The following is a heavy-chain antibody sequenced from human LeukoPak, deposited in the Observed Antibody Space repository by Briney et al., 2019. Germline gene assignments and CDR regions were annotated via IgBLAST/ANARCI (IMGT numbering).Heavy chain of an antibody. Sequence: PGGSLRLSCAASGFTFSSYAMSWVRQAPGKGLEWVSAISGSGGSTYYADSVKGRFTISRDNSKNTLYLQMNSLRAEDTAVYYCARDDLPQFYSSSWIFRYFDLWGRGTLVTVSS. CDR2: ISGSGGST. CDR3: ARDDLPQFYSSSWIFRYFDL. J-gene: IGHJ2*01. V-gene: IGHV3-23*01. CDR1: GFTFSSYA. D-gene: IGHD6-13*01.